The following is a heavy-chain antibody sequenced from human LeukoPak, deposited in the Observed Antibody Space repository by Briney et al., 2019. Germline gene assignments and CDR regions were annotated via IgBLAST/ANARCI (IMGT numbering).Heavy chain of an antibody. CDR2: INHSGST. D-gene: IGHD5-18*01. Sequence: PSETLSLTCAVYGGSFSGYYWSWIRQPPGKGLEWIGEINHSGSTNYNPSLKSRVTISVDTSKNQFSLTLSSVTAADTAVYYCARLYSYGLHYYYYMDVWGKGTTVTISS. J-gene: IGHJ6*03. CDR3: ARLYSYGLHYYYYMDV. CDR1: GGSFSGYY. V-gene: IGHV4-34*01.